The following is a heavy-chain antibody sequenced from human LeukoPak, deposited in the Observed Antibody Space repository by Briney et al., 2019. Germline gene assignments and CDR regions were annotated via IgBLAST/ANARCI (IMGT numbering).Heavy chain of an antibody. CDR3: ARYDTRDYYFDY. CDR2: IYYSGTT. J-gene: IGHJ4*02. Sequence: SETLSLTCTVSSGSISSYYWSCIRQPPGKGLEWIGYIYYSGTTNYNPSLKSRVTISVDTSKNHFSLKLSSVTAADTAVYYCARYDTRDYYFDYWGQGALVTVSS. D-gene: IGHD3-22*01. CDR1: SGSISSYY. V-gene: IGHV4-59*01.